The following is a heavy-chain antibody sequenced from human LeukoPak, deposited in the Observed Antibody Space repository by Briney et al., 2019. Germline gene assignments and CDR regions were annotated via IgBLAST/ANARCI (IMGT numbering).Heavy chain of an antibody. J-gene: IGHJ3*02. V-gene: IGHV4-59*01. D-gene: IGHD6-25*01. CDR3: ARVGGSSGSLDAFDI. CDR1: GGSISSYY. CDR2: IYYSGST. Sequence: PSETLSLTCTVSGGSISSYYWSWIRQPPGKGLEWFGYIYYSGSTNYNPSLKSRVTISVDTSKNQFSLKLSSVTAAGTAVYYCARVGGSSGSLDAFDIWGQGTMVTVSS.